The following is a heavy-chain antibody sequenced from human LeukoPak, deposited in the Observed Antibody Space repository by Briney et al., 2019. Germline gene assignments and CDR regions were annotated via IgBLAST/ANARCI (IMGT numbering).Heavy chain of an antibody. D-gene: IGHD3-16*01. J-gene: IGHJ3*02. Sequence: GGSLRLSCAASGFTFSSYWMHWVRQVPGKGLVWVSRINSDGSSTSYADSVKGRFTISRDNAKNTLYVQMNSLRAEDTAVYYCSTGWGNAFDIWGRGTMVTVSS. CDR3: STGWGNAFDI. CDR2: INSDGSST. CDR1: GFTFSSYW. V-gene: IGHV3-74*01.